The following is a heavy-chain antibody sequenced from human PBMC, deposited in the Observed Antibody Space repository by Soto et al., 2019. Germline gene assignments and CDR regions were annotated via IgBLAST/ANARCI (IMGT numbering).Heavy chain of an antibody. V-gene: IGHV1-2*04. D-gene: IGHD3-3*01. J-gene: IGHJ3*02. CDR2: INPNSGGT. CDR1: GYTFTGYY. CDR3: ARKREYYDFWSGYSPVRPDAFDI. Sequence: ASVKVSCKASGYTFTGYYMHWVRQAPGQGLEWMGWINPNSGGTNYAQNFQGWVTMTRDTSISTAYMELSRLRSDDTAVYYCARKREYYDFWSGYSPVRPDAFDIWGQGTMVTVSS.